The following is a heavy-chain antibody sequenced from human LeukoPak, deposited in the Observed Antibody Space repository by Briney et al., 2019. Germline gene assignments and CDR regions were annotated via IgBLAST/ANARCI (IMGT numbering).Heavy chain of an antibody. V-gene: IGHV1-69*13. D-gene: IGHD6-19*01. CDR2: IIPIFGTA. J-gene: IGHJ4*02. CDR3: ARSYRDIRSSGWWGTYYFDY. Sequence: ASVKVSCKASGGTFSSYAISWVRQAPGQGLEWMGGIIPIFGTANYAQKFQGRVTITADESTSTAYMELSSLRSEDTAVYYCARSYRDIRSSGWWGTYYFDYWGQGTLSPSPQ. CDR1: GGTFSSYA.